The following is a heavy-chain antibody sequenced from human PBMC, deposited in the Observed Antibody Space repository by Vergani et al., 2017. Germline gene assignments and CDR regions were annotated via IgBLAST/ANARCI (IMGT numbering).Heavy chain of an antibody. J-gene: IGHJ6*02. CDR1: GYSFTSYW. D-gene: IGHD3-10*01. Sequence: EVQLVQSGAEVKKPGESLKISCKGSGYSFTSYWIGWVRQMPGKGLEWMGIIYPGDSDTRYSPSFQGQVTISADKSISTAYLQWSSLKASDTAMYYCARDAYYYGSGSGNYGMDVWVQGTTVTVSS. V-gene: IGHV5-51*01. CDR3: ARDAYYYGSGSGNYGMDV. CDR2: IYPGDSDT.